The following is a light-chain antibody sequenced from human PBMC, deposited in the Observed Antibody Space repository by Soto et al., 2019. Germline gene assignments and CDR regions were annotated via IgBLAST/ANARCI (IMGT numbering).Light chain of an antibody. Sequence: DIVMTQSPLSLPVTPGEPASISCRSSQSLLHSNGYNYLDWYLQKPGQSPQPLIYLGSNRASGVPDRFSGSGSGTDFTLKISRVEAEDVGVYYCMQALQTPLTFGGGTKVDTK. CDR3: MQALQTPLT. V-gene: IGKV2-28*01. CDR2: LGS. J-gene: IGKJ4*01. CDR1: QSLLHSNGYNY.